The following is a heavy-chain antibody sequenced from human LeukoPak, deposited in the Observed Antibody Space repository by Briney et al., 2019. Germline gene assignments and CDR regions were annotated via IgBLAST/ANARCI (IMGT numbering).Heavy chain of an antibody. V-gene: IGHV3-53*01. J-gene: IGHJ6*02. CDR2: IYSSGEI. CDR3: ARDQKWEVQEDNFIYYYYSMDV. Sequence: PRGSLRLSCAASGFSVGDNYMSWVRQAPGKGLEWVSVIYSSGEIYYIESVEGRFTISRDNSKNILYLQMNTLRAEDTAVYYCARDQKWEVQEDNFIYYYYSMDVWGQGTTVTVSS. CDR1: GFSVGDNY. D-gene: IGHD1-26*01.